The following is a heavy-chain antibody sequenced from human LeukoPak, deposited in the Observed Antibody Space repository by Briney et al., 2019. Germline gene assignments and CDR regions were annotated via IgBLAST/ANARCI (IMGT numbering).Heavy chain of an antibody. Sequence: GGSLRLSCAASGFTFSSYWMHWVRHAPGKGLVWVSRINSDGSSTGYADSVKGRFTISRDNAKNTLYLQMNSLRAEDTAVYYCARDSLSDYDILTELGYWGQGTLVTVSS. D-gene: IGHD3-9*01. J-gene: IGHJ4*02. CDR1: GFTFSSYW. CDR3: ARDSLSDYDILTELGY. CDR2: INSDGSST. V-gene: IGHV3-74*01.